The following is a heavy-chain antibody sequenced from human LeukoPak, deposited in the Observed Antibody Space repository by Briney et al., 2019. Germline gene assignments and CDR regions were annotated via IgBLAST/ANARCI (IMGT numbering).Heavy chain of an antibody. J-gene: IGHJ1*01. CDR2: IIPIFGTA. CDR1: GGTFSSYA. CDR3: ASGGVSTVTTFRGYFQH. Sequence: ASVKVSCKASGGTFSSYAISWVRQAPGQGLEWMGGIIPIFGTANYAQKFQGRVTITADKSTSIAYMELSSLRSEDTAVYYCASGGVSTVTTFRGYFQHWGQGTLVTVSS. D-gene: IGHD4-17*01. V-gene: IGHV1-69*06.